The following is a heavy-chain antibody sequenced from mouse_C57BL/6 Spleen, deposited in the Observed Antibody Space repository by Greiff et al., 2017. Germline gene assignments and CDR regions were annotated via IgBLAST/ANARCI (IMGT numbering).Heavy chain of an antibody. CDR3: ATEDGYYLFAY. J-gene: IGHJ3*01. D-gene: IGHD2-3*01. CDR2: IDPSDSYT. V-gene: IGHV1-69*01. CDR1: GYTFTSYW. Sequence: VQLQQPGAELVMPGASVKLSCKASGYTFTSYWMHWVKQRPGQGLEWIGEIDPSDSYTNYNQKFKGKSTLTVDKSSSTAYMQLSSLTSEDSAVYYCATEDGYYLFAYWGQGTLVTVSA.